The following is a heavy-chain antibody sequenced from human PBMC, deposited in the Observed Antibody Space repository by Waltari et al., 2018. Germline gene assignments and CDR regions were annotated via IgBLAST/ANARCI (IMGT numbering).Heavy chain of an antibody. Sequence: QVQLVQSGAEVKKPGSSVKVSCKASGGTFSSYAISWVRQAPGQGLEWMGGIIPIFGTANYAQKFQGRVTSTADESTSTAYMGLSSLRSEDTAVYYCARDRSGFGVALDYWGQGTLVTVSS. CDR3: ARDRSGFGVALDY. CDR1: GGTFSSYA. J-gene: IGHJ4*02. D-gene: IGHD3-3*01. V-gene: IGHV1-69*13. CDR2: IIPIFGTA.